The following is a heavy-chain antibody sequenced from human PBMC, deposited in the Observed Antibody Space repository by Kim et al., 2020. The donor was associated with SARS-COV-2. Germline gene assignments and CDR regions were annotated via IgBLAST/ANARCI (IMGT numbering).Heavy chain of an antibody. Sequence: GGSLRLSCAASGFSFSNHWMTWVRQAPGSGPEWVANIKQHGSEKYYVASVGGRFTISRDDAKNSLYLQMNSLRAEDTAIYYCARNNAMDVWGQGTTVTVSS. V-gene: IGHV3-7*03. CDR1: GFSFSNHW. CDR3: ARNNAMDV. CDR2: IKQHGSEK. J-gene: IGHJ6*02.